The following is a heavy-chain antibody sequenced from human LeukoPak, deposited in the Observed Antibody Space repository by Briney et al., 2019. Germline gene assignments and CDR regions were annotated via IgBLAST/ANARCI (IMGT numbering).Heavy chain of an antibody. Sequence: PGGSLRLSCAASGFTFSRYSMNWVSQAPGKGLEWVSSISISSSYIYYADSVKGRFTMSRDNAKNSLYLQMHSLRAEATSVYYCARAGVNYDSSGYFPDDAFDIWGQGTMVTVSS. CDR2: ISISSSYI. CDR3: ARAGVNYDSSGYFPDDAFDI. V-gene: IGHV3-21*01. CDR1: GFTFSRYS. D-gene: IGHD3-22*01. J-gene: IGHJ3*02.